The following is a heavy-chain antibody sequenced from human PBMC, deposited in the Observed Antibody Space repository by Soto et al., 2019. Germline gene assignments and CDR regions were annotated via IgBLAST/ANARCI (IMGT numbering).Heavy chain of an antibody. CDR3: ARAIEAPGF. J-gene: IGHJ4*02. V-gene: IGHV4-31*03. CDR2: IYYSGST. Sequence: APETLCLTCTVSGGSISSGGYYWSWIRQHPGKGLEWIGYIYYSGSTYYNPSLKSRVTISVDTSKNQFSLKLSSVTAADTALYYCARAIEAPGFWCQGTLVTASS. D-gene: IGHD5-12*01. CDR1: GGSISSGGYY.